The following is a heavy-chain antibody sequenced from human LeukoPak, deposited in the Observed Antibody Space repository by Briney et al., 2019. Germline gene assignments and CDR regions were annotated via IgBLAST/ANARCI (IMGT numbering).Heavy chain of an antibody. D-gene: IGHD5-18*01. CDR2: IYYSGST. Sequence: PSETLPLTCTVSGGSISSSSYYWGWIRQPPGKGLEWIGSIYYSGSTYYNPSLKSRVTISVDTSKNQFSLKLSSVTAADTAVYYCARVLRGYSYGYFFRGYYYYYMDVWGKGTTVTVSS. CDR1: GGSISSSSYY. V-gene: IGHV4-39*07. J-gene: IGHJ6*03. CDR3: ARVLRGYSYGYFFRGYYYYYMDV.